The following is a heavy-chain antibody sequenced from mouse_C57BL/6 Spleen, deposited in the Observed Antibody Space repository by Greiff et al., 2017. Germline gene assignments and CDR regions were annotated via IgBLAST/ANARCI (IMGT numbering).Heavy chain of an antibody. J-gene: IGHJ1*03. CDR1: GYAFSSSC. V-gene: IGHV1-82*01. Sequence: QVQLKESGPELVKPGASVKISCKASGYAFSSSCMNWVKQRPGKGLEWIGRIYPGDGDTNYNGKFKGKATLTADKSSSTAYMQLSRLTSEDSAVYFCARYDSYWYFDVWGTGTTVTVSS. D-gene: IGHD2-12*01. CDR3: ARYDSYWYFDV. CDR2: IYPGDGDT.